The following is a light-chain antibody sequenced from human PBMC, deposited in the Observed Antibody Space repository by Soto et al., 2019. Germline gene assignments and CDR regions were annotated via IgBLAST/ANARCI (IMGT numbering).Light chain of an antibody. J-gene: IGKJ1*01. CDR2: GTS. Sequence: TQSPATLSLSPGERATLSCRASQSVSSYLAWYQQKPGQAPRLLIYGTSSRATGIPDRFSGSGSGTDFTLTISRMEPEDFAVYCCQQYGSSPRTFGQGTTVDIK. CDR3: QQYGSSPRT. CDR1: QSVSSY. V-gene: IGKV3-20*01.